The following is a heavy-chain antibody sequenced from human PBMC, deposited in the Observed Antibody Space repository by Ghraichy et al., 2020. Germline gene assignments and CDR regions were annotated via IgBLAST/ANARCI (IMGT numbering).Heavy chain of an antibody. V-gene: IGHV3-66*01. CDR1: GFTVGGNY. Sequence: LSLTCAASGFTVGGNYMSWVRQAPGKGLEWVSVIYSGGSTYYADSARGRFTISRDNSKNTLYLQMNSLRAEDTAVYYCARARYYYDTSGYYHRYFFDYWGQGTLVTVSS. CDR3: ARARYYYDTSGYYHRYFFDY. CDR2: IYSGGST. D-gene: IGHD3-22*01. J-gene: IGHJ4*02.